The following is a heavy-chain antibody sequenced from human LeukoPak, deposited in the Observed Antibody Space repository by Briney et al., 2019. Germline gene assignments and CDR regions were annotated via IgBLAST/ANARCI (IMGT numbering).Heavy chain of an antibody. Sequence: SETLSLTCTVSGGSISSYYWSWIRQPPGKGREWIGYIYYSGSTNYNPSLKSRVTISVDTSKNQFSLKLSSVTAADTAVYYCVATEDYYYCMDVWGKGTTVTVSS. CDR1: GGSISSYY. V-gene: IGHV4-59*01. CDR3: VATEDYYYCMDV. J-gene: IGHJ6*03. D-gene: IGHD1-26*01. CDR2: IYYSGST.